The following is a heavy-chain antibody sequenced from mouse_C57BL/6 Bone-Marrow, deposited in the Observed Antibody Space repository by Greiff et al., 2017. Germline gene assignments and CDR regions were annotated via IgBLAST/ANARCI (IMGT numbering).Heavy chain of an antibody. CDR1: GFSLTSYG. D-gene: IGHD2-2*01. V-gene: IGHV2-2*01. Sequence: QVQLQQSGPGLVQPSQSLSITCTVSGFSLTSYGVHWVRQSPGKGLEWLGVIWSGGSTDYNAAFLSRLSISKDNSKSQVFFKMNSLQADDTAIYYCGRRMVTTGRYYYAMDYWGQGTSVTVSS. CDR3: GRRMVTTGRYYYAMDY. J-gene: IGHJ4*01. CDR2: IWSGGST.